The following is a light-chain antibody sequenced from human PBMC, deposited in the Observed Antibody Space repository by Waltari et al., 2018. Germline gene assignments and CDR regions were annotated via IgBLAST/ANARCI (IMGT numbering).Light chain of an antibody. CDR1: SGHSSNI. Sequence: QLVVTQSPSASASLGASVKLTCTLSSGHSSNIIAWLQQQPEKGPRYLMKVNSDGSHSRGDEIPDRFLGSSSGAERHLTISSLQAEDEADYYCQTGGHGTWVFGGGTKLTVL. V-gene: IGLV4-69*01. J-gene: IGLJ3*02. CDR3: QTGGHGTWV. CDR2: VNSDGSH.